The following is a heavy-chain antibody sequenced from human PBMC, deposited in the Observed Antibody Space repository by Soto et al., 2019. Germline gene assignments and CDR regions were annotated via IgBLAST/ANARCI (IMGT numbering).Heavy chain of an antibody. V-gene: IGHV1-18*04. Sequence: GASVKVSCKASGYTFTSYGISWVRQAPGQGLEWMGWISAYNGNTNYAQKLQGRVTMTTDTSTSTAYMELRSLRSDDTAVYYCARDRSGWYDLAYYYYYGMDVWGQGTTVTVSS. CDR1: GYTFTSYG. CDR3: ARDRSGWYDLAYYYYYGMDV. CDR2: ISAYNGNT. D-gene: IGHD6-19*01. J-gene: IGHJ6*02.